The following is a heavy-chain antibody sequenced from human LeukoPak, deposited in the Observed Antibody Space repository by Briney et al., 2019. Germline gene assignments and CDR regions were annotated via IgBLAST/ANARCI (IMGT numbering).Heavy chain of an antibody. V-gene: IGHV3-48*03. Sequence: PGGSLRLSCAAFGFTFGIYEMNWVRQAPGKGLEWVSYISSSGSTIYYADSVKGRFTISRDNAKNSLYLQMNSLRAEDTAVYYCAGYYGSGSYYPGYWGQGTLVTVSS. J-gene: IGHJ4*02. CDR1: GFTFGIYE. CDR3: AGYYGSGSYYPGY. CDR2: ISSSGSTI. D-gene: IGHD3-10*01.